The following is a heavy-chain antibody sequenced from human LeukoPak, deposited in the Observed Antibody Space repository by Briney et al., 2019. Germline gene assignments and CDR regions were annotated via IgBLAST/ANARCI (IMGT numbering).Heavy chain of an antibody. D-gene: IGHD3-10*01. J-gene: IGHJ6*02. Sequence: SETLSLPCTVSGDPISSYYWSWIRQPPGKGLDWIGYIYYSGSTNYNPSLKSRVTISVDTSKNQFSLKLSSVTAADTAVYYCARSGFGELSYLPLYSYYGMDVWGQGTTVTVPS. CDR1: GDPISSYY. CDR2: IYYSGST. CDR3: ARSGFGELSYLPLYSYYGMDV. V-gene: IGHV4-59*01.